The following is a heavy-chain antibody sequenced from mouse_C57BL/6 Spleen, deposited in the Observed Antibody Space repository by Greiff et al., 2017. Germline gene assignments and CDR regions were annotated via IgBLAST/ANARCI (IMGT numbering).Heavy chain of an antibody. Sequence: QVHVKQSGAELVRPGASVTLSCKASGYTFTDYEMHWVKQTPVHGLEWIGAIDPETGGTAYNQKFKGKAILTADKSSSTAYMELRSLTSEDSAVYYCTSSPITTVVAGDYWGQGTTLTVSS. V-gene: IGHV1-15*01. CDR3: TSSPITTVVAGDY. CDR2: IDPETGGT. D-gene: IGHD1-1*01. J-gene: IGHJ2*01. CDR1: GYTFTDYE.